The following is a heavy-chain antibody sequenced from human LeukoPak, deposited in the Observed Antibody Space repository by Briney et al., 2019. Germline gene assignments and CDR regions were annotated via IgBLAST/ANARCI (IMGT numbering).Heavy chain of an antibody. Sequence: GGSLRLSCAASGYRFSPYWMSWVRQTPGKGLEWVASISDGGRATYYGDSVRGRFTISRGDARNSLFLQMNGLRADDTAVYYCTRENYVPDSWGQGTLVTVSS. D-gene: IGHD3-10*02. CDR2: ISDGGRAT. V-gene: IGHV3-7*03. J-gene: IGHJ5*02. CDR1: GYRFSPYW. CDR3: TRENYVPDS.